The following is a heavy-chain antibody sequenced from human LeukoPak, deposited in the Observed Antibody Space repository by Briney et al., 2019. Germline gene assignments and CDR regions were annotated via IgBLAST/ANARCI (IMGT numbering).Heavy chain of an antibody. D-gene: IGHD6-19*01. V-gene: IGHV3-7*01. CDR2: INQDGSEK. Sequence: PGGSLRLSCAASGFPFSSHCLSWFRQSPGKGLEWVAHINQDGSEKYYVDSVKGRFTTSRDNARNSQYLQMNSLRAEDTAVYYCASGGGWVFNNWGQGTLVTVSS. CDR3: ASGGGWVFNN. J-gene: IGHJ4*02. CDR1: GFPFSSHC.